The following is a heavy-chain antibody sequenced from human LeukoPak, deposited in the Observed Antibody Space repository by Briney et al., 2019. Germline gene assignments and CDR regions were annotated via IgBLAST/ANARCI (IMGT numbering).Heavy chain of an antibody. D-gene: IGHD3-9*01. V-gene: IGHV4-30-4*01. CDR2: IYYSGST. J-gene: IGHJ4*02. Sequence: SQTLSLTCTVSGGSISSGDYYWGWIRQPPGKGLEWIGYIYYSGSTYYNPSLKSRVTISVDTSKNQFSLKLSSVTAADTAAYYCARDDFDHYFDYWGQGTLVTVSS. CDR1: GGSISSGDYY. CDR3: ARDDFDHYFDY.